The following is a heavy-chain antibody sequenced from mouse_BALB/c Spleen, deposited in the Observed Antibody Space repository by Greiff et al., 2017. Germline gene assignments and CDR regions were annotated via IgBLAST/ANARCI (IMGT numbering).Heavy chain of an antibody. Sequence: VQLQESGPGLVAPSQSLSITCTVSGFSLTSYGVHWVRQPPGKGLEWLGVIWAGGSTNYNSALMSRLSISKDNSKSQVFLKMNSLQTDDTAMYYCARDGRLRRNAMDYWGQGTSVTVSS. D-gene: IGHD1-2*01. CDR3: ARDGRLRRNAMDY. CDR2: IWAGGST. J-gene: IGHJ4*01. CDR1: GFSLTSYG. V-gene: IGHV2-9*02.